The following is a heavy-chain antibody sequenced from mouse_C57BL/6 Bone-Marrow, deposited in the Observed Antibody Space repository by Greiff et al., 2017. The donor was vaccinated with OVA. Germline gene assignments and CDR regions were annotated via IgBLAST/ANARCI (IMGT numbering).Heavy chain of an antibody. Sequence: QVQLQQSGAELARPGASVKMSCKASGYTFTRYTMHWVKQRPGPGLEWIGYINPSSGYTKYNQKFKDKATLTADKSSSTAYLQLSSLTSEDSAVYYCARIYDGYYVEFDYWGQGTTLTVSS. D-gene: IGHD2-3*01. V-gene: IGHV1-4*01. CDR1: GYTFTRYT. J-gene: IGHJ2*01. CDR2: INPSSGYT. CDR3: ARIYDGYYVEFDY.